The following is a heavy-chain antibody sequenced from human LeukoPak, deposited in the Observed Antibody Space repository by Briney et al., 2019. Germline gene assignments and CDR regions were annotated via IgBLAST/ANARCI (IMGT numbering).Heavy chain of an antibody. D-gene: IGHD3-22*01. J-gene: IGHJ4*02. V-gene: IGHV3-64*01. Sequence: GGSLRLSCAASGFPFSTYAMHWVRQAPGEGLEYVSAISSNGVNTYYGNSVKGRFTISRDNSKNTLDLQMGSLRAEDTAVYYCARRGSGYSQNYFDYWGQGTLVTVSS. CDR1: GFPFSTYA. CDR2: ISSNGVNT. CDR3: ARRGSGYSQNYFDY.